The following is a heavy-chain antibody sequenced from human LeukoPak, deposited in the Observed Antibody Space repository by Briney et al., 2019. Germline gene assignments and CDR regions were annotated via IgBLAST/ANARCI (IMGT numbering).Heavy chain of an antibody. V-gene: IGHV3-23*01. CDR1: GFTFSSYN. Sequence: GGSLRLSCAASGFTFSSYNMNWVRQATGKGLEWVSAISGSGGSTYYADSVKGRFTISRDNSKNTLYLQMNSLRAEDTAVYYCANGRTTTILIDYWGQGTLVTVSS. CDR2: ISGSGGST. J-gene: IGHJ4*02. D-gene: IGHD4-17*01. CDR3: ANGRTTTILIDY.